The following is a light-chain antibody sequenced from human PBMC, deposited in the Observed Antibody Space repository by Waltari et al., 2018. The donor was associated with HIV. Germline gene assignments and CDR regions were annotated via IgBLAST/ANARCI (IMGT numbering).Light chain of an antibody. V-gene: IGLV2-14*01. J-gene: IGLJ2*01. CDR2: DVS. Sequence: QSALTQPASGSGSPGQSITIPCTGTSSYVGGYNHVPWYQQHPGKAPKLMIYDVSNRPSGVSNRFSGSKSGNTASLTISGLQAEDEADYYCSSYTSSSAVVFGGGTKLTVL. CDR3: SSYTSSSAVV. CDR1: SSYVGGYNH.